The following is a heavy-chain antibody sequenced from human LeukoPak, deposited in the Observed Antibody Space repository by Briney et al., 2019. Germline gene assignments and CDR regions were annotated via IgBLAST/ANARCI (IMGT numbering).Heavy chain of an antibody. D-gene: IGHD3-10*01. CDR3: ARDASAVPGGDYFDY. CDR2: ISSSGSTI. Sequence: GGSLRLSCAASGFSFSSYAMSWIRKAPGKGLEWVSYISSSGSTIYYADSVKGRFTISRDNAKNSLYLQMNSLRAEDTAVYYCARDASAVPGGDYFDYWGQGTLVTVSS. CDR1: GFSFSSYA. J-gene: IGHJ4*02. V-gene: IGHV3-11*01.